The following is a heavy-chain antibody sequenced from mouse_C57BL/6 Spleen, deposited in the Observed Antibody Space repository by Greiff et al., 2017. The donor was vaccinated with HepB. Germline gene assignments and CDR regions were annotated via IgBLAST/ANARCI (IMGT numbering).Heavy chain of an antibody. V-gene: IGHV3-6*01. D-gene: IGHD1-1*01. CDR3: AILYYYGIRSLDY. Sequence: EVKLQESGPGLVKPSQSLSLTCSVPGYSITSGYYWNWIRQFPGNKLEWMGYISYDGSNNYNPSLKNRISITRDTSKNQFFLKLNSVTTEDTATYYCAILYYYGIRSLDYWGQGTALTVSS. CDR2: ISYDGSN. CDR1: GYSITSGYY. J-gene: IGHJ2*01.